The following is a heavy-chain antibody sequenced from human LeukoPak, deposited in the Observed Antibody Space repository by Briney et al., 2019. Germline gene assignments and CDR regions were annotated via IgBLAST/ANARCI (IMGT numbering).Heavy chain of an antibody. CDR2: INHSGST. CDR1: GGSFSGYY. J-gene: IGHJ5*02. V-gene: IGHV4-34*01. Sequence: SETLSLTCAVYGGSFSGYYWSWIRQPPGKGLEWIGEINHSGSTNYNLSLKSRVTISVDTSKNQFSLKLSSVTAADTAVYYCARGTIFGWFDPWGQGTLVTVSS. D-gene: IGHD3-9*01. CDR3: ARGTIFGWFDP.